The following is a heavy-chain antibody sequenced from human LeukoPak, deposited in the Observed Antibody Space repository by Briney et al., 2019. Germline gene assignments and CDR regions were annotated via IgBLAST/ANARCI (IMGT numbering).Heavy chain of an antibody. CDR2: INPNSGGT. Sequence: ASVKVSCKASGYTFTSYDINWVRQAPGQGLEWMGWINPNSGGTNYAQKFQGRVTMTRDTSISTAYMELSRLRSDDTAVYYCARRNIVVVPAATTYYYYMDVWGKGTTVTVSS. D-gene: IGHD2-2*01. CDR3: ARRNIVVVPAATTYYYYMDV. CDR1: GYTFTSYD. V-gene: IGHV1-2*02. J-gene: IGHJ6*03.